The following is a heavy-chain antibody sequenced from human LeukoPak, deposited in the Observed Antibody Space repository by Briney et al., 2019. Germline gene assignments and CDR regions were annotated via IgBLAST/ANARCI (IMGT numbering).Heavy chain of an antibody. CDR1: GGSISSYY. Sequence: PSETLSLTCTVSGGSISSYYWSWIRQPPGKGLEWIGYIYYSGSTNYNPSLKSRVTISVDTSKNQFSLKLSSVTAADTAVYYCARENYDILTGYFAEDYWGQGTLVTVSS. V-gene: IGHV4-59*12. J-gene: IGHJ4*02. CDR2: IYYSGST. D-gene: IGHD3-9*01. CDR3: ARENYDILTGYFAEDY.